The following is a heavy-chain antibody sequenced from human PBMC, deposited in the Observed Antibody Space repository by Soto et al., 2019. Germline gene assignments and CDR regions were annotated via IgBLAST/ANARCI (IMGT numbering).Heavy chain of an antibody. CDR3: ARSSHTIRLRYFEWLHYEAGMDV. J-gene: IGHJ6*02. D-gene: IGHD3-9*01. CDR2: MNPNSGNT. CDR1: GYTFTSYD. Sequence: ASVKVSCKASGYTFTSYDINWVRQATGQGLEWMGWMNPNSGNTGYAQKFQGRVTMTRNTSISTAYMELSSLRSEDTAVYYCARSSHTIRLRYFEWLHYEAGMDVWGQGTTVTVSS. V-gene: IGHV1-8*01.